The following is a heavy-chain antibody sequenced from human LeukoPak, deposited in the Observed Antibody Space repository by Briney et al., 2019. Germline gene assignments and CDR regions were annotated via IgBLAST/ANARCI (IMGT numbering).Heavy chain of an antibody. J-gene: IGHJ4*02. D-gene: IGHD3-10*01. CDR2: ISPDGGGT. CDR1: GFTFSSDG. Sequence: GGSLRLSCAASGFTFSSDGMTWVRQAPGKGLEWVSSISPDGGGTVYADSVKGRVTVSRDNSKNTQYLQMNSLRAEDTAVYYCARGLLSSLWSFDSWGQGTLVTVSS. V-gene: IGHV3-23*01. CDR3: ARGLLSSLWSFDS.